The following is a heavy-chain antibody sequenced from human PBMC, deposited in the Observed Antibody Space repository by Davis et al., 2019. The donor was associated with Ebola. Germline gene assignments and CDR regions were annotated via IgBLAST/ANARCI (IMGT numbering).Heavy chain of an antibody. Sequence: PSETLSLTCTVSGGSVSSGSYYWSWIRQPPGKGLEWIGYIYYSGSTNYNPSLKSRVTISVDTSKNQFSLKLSSVTAADTAVYYCARVTPQTGAFDYWGQGTLVTVSS. CDR3: ARVTPQTGAFDY. CDR2: IYYSGST. CDR1: GGSVSSGSYY. J-gene: IGHJ4*02. D-gene: IGHD7-27*01. V-gene: IGHV4-61*01.